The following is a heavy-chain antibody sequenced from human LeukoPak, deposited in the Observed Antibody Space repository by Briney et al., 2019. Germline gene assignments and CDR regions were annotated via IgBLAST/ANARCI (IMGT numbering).Heavy chain of an antibody. CDR3: AREVYDSGSYYFDY. CDR2: VSSRSITL. CDR1: GFTFSTYS. D-gene: IGHD3-10*01. J-gene: IGHJ4*02. V-gene: IGHV3-48*02. Sequence: PGGSLRLSCAASGFTFSTYSMNWVRQAPGKGLEWVSYVSSRSITLYYADSVKGRFTISRDNAKNSLYLQMNSLRDEDTAVYYCAREVYDSGSYYFDYWGQGTLVTVSS.